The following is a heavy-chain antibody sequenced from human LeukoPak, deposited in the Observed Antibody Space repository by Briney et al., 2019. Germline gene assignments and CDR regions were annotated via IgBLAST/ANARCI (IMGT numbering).Heavy chain of an antibody. Sequence: SETLSLTCTVSGGSISSSSYYWGWIRQPPGKGLEWIGYVYYSGSTEYNPSLRSRVTIPLEMSKHQFSLNLTSVTAADTAVYYCASNTGTVFDYWGQGALVTVSS. J-gene: IGHJ4*02. CDR1: GGSISSSSYY. V-gene: IGHV4-61*05. D-gene: IGHD7-27*01. CDR3: ASNTGTVFDY. CDR2: VYYSGST.